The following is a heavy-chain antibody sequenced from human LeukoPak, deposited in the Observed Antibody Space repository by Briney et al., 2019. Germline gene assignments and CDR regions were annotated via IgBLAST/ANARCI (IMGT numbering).Heavy chain of an antibody. CDR2: ISGSGGST. V-gene: IGHV3-23*01. D-gene: IGHD6-13*01. CDR3: AKVGGVIAAAGNFDY. J-gene: IGHJ4*02. CDR1: GFTFSSYA. Sequence: GGSLRLSCAASGFTFSSYARSWVRQAPGKGLEWVSAISGSGGSTYYADSVKGRFTISRDNSKNTLYLQMNSLRAGDTAVYYCAKVGGVIAAAGNFDYWGQGTLVTVSS.